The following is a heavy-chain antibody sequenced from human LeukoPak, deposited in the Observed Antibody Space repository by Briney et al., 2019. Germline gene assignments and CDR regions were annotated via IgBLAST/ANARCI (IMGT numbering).Heavy chain of an antibody. CDR2: IYPGDSDT. D-gene: IGHD3-9*01. V-gene: IGHV5-51*01. CDR1: GYSFTSYW. CDR3: ARLHYYDILTGYYHGYHFDY. J-gene: IGHJ4*02. Sequence: GESLKISCKGSGYSFTSYWIGWVRQMPGKGLEWMGIIYPGDSDTRYSPSFQGQVTISADKSISTAYLQWSSLKASDTAMYYCARLHYYDILTGYYHGYHFDYWGQGTLVTVSS.